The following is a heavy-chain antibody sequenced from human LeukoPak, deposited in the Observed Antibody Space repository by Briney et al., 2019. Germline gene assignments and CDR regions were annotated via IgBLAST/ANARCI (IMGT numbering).Heavy chain of an antibody. CDR3: ARAYSRSRFDY. CDR2: IDPSDSYN. V-gene: IGHV5-10-1*01. CDR1: GYNFTNYW. J-gene: IGHJ4*02. D-gene: IGHD6-6*01. Sequence: GESLKISCKGSGYNFTNYWISWVRQMPGKGLEWMGTIDPSDSYNNYSPSFQGHVTISADKSISTAYLQWSSLKASDTAMYYCARAYSRSRFDYWGQGTLVTVSS.